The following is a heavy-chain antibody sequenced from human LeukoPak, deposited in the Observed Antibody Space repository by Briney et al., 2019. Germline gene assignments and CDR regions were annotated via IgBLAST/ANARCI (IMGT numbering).Heavy chain of an antibody. J-gene: IGHJ4*02. Sequence: GSLSLPCARSGFLFSDHYIDWVRQPPGKGLGWGPDISGDGYTTYYAGSVRGSVTVSKDKSENTLCLQMNGVRAEDTAVYCCARGPGSYYLDFDYWGRGTLVTVSS. CDR1: GFLFSDHY. D-gene: IGHD3-10*01. CDR3: ARGPGSYYLDFDY. V-gene: IGHV3-23*01. CDR2: ISGDGYTT.